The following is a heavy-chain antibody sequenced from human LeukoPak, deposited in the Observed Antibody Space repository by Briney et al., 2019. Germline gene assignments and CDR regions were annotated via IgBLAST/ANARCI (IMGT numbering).Heavy chain of an antibody. Sequence: SETLSLTCTVSGGSFSSYYWSWIRQPPGKGLEWIGYIYTSGTTNYNPSLKSRVTISVDTSKNQFSLKLSSVTAADTAVYYCARGYCSSTSCYLGSEYFQHWGQGTLVTVSS. CDR3: ARGYCSSTSCYLGSEYFQH. CDR2: IYTSGTT. J-gene: IGHJ1*01. D-gene: IGHD2-2*01. CDR1: GGSFSSYY. V-gene: IGHV4-4*09.